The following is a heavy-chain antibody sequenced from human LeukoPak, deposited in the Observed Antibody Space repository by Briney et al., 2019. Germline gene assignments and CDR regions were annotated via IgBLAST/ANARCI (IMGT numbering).Heavy chain of an antibody. CDR1: GGSISSSSYY. V-gene: IGHV4-39*01. Sequence: PSETLSLTCTVSGGSISSSSYYWGWIRQPPGKGLEWIGSIYYSGSTYYNPSLKSRVTISVDTSKNQFSLKLSSVTAADTAVYYCAGPMNYDILTIYAFDIWGQGTMVTVSS. CDR3: AGPMNYDILTIYAFDI. CDR2: IYYSGST. J-gene: IGHJ3*02. D-gene: IGHD3-9*01.